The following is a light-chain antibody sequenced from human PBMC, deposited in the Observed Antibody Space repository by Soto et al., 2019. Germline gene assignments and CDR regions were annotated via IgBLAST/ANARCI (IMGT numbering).Light chain of an antibody. CDR3: QQYESHSPWT. J-gene: IGKJ1*01. CDR1: QSISSW. Sequence: DIQMTQSPSTLSASVGDRVTITCRASQSISSWLAWYQQKPGKAPKLLTYDASTLQSGVPSRYSGSGSGTEFTLTISNLQPDDFATYYCQQYESHSPWTFGQGTKVDIK. CDR2: DAS. V-gene: IGKV1-5*01.